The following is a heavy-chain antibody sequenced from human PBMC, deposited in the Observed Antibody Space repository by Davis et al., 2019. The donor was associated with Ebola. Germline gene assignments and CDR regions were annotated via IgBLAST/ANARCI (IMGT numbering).Heavy chain of an antibody. CDR1: GFVFSSYV. J-gene: IGHJ3*01. CDR3: AKDTSNVWFDV. V-gene: IGHV3-23*01. CDR2: VGLSADT. Sequence: ESLKIPCAASGFVFSSYVMSWVRRAPGKGLEWVSTVGLSADTYYADSVKGRFTISRDNSKNTLHLQMNSLRVEDTAIYYCAKDTSNVWFDVWGQGTMVTVSS. D-gene: IGHD6-19*01.